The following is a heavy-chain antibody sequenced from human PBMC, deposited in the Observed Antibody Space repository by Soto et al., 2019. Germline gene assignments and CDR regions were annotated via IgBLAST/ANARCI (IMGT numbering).Heavy chain of an antibody. CDR1: GFTFGTTD. J-gene: IGHJ5*02. V-gene: IGHV3-23*01. Sequence: QLLQSGGGLVQPGGYLTLSCAASGFTFGTTDMSWVRQAPVEWLEWVSTIDGSGGITYYDDSVKGRFTISRDNSRNTVYLQMHSLRGDDTALYYCVKNSGWFNPWGQGALVTVSS. CDR3: VKNSGWFNP. D-gene: IGHD3-10*01. CDR2: IDGSGGIT.